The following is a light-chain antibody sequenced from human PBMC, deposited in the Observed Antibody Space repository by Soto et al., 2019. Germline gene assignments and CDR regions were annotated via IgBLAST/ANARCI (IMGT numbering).Light chain of an antibody. Sequence: ELVLTQSPGTLSLSPGERATLSCRASQNVYNNYIAWYQQKPGQAPRTVIYGASIRATGIPDRFSGSGSGTEFTLTISRMENEDDAAYYCQKYGSSITFGGGTKVDIK. V-gene: IGKV3-20*01. CDR2: GAS. J-gene: IGKJ4*01. CDR3: QKYGSSIT. CDR1: QNVYNNY.